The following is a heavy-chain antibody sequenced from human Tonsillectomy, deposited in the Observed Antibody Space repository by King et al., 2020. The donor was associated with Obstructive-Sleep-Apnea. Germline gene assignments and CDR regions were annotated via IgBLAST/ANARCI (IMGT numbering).Heavy chain of an antibody. D-gene: IGHD6-19*01. CDR1: GYTFTSYG. J-gene: IGHJ5*02. CDR2: ISPYNGNT. CDR3: ARVHRSGWWFDP. V-gene: IGHV1-18*04. Sequence: QLVQSATEVKKPGASVKVSCKTSGYTFTSYGITWVRQAPGQGLEWLGWISPYNGNTDYVEKFQGRVTMTTDTSTTTAYMELRSLRSDDTAVYFCARVHRSGWWFDPWVQGTLVTVSS.